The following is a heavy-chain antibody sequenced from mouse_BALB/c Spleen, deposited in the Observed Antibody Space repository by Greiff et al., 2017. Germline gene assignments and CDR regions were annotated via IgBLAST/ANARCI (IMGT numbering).Heavy chain of an antibody. CDR3: ARGGGLYDGDYWAMDY. J-gene: IGHJ4*01. V-gene: IGHV1-7*01. D-gene: IGHD2-3*01. CDR1: GYTFTSYW. CDR2: INPSTGYT. Sequence: VQLQQSGAELAKPGASVKMSCKASGYTFTSYWMHWVKQRPGQGLEWIGYINPSTGYTEYNQKFKDKATLTADKSSSTAYMQLSSLTSEDSAVYYCARGGGLYDGDYWAMDYWGQGTSVTVSS.